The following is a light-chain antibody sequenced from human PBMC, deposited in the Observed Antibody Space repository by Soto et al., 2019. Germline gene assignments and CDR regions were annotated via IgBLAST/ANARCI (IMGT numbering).Light chain of an antibody. Sequence: EIVMTQSPASLSASPGERITLSCKASQSIANNLAWHQQKPGQAPRLLIYGASTRATGIPARFSGSGSGTEFTLTISSLQSEDFAVYYCQQYNNWPLLTFGGGTKVDIK. V-gene: IGKV3-15*01. CDR1: QSIANN. J-gene: IGKJ4*01. CDR2: GAS. CDR3: QQYNNWPLLT.